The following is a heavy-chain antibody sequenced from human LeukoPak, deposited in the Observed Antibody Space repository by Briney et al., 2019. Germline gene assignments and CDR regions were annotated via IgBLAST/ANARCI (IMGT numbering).Heavy chain of an antibody. CDR2: IIPIFGTA. CDR1: GGTFSSYA. D-gene: IGHD6-19*01. Sequence: GASVKVSCKASGGTFSSYAISWVRQAPAQGLEWMGGIIPIFGTANYAQKFQGRVTITADESTSTAYMELSSLKSEDTAVYYCARVRSSGWSNLDYWGQGTLVTVSS. V-gene: IGHV1-69*13. J-gene: IGHJ4*02. CDR3: ARVRSSGWSNLDY.